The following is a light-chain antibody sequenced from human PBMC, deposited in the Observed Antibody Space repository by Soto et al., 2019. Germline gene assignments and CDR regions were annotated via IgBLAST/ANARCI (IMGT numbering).Light chain of an antibody. CDR3: QQSYSVPIT. Sequence: PGERVTLSFRASQSVSSSYLTWYQQKPGQAPRLLIYGASTRATGIPARFSGSGSGTDFTLIINSLKPEDFETYYCQQSYSVPITFGQGTRLEIK. V-gene: IGKV3D-7*01. J-gene: IGKJ5*01. CDR2: GAS. CDR1: QSVSSSY.